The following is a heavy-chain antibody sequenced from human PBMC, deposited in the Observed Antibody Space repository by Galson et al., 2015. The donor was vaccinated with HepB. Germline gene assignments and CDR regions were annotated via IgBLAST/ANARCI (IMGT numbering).Heavy chain of an antibody. CDR2: IIPIFGTA. V-gene: IGHV1-69*13. D-gene: IGHD2-2*01. J-gene: IGHJ5*02. CDR3: ARAENPIGYCSSTSCYHNWFDP. Sequence: SVKVSCKASGGTFSSYAISWVRQAPGQGLEWMGGIIPIFGTANYAQKFQGRVTITADESTSTAYMELSSLRSEDTAVYYCARAENPIGYCSSTSCYHNWFDPWGQGTLVTVSS. CDR1: GGTFSSYA.